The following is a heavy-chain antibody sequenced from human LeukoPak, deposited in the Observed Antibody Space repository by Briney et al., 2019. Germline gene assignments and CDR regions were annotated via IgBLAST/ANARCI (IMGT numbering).Heavy chain of an antibody. J-gene: IGHJ4*02. CDR3: ARLVEISTVVGTYYFDY. Sequence: KFQGRVTITRDTSASTAYMELSSLRSEDTAVYYCARLVEISTVVGTYYFDYWGQGTLVTVSS. V-gene: IGHV1-3*01. D-gene: IGHD6-19*01.